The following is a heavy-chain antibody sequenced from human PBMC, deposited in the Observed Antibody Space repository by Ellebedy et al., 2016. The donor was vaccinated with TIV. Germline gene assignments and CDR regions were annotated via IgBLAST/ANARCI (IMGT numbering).Heavy chain of an antibody. CDR2: IIPMFDTT. J-gene: IGHJ4*02. CDR3: SIYCGGDCNYGKDY. D-gene: IGHD2-21*02. CDR1: GGSFRAYL. Sequence: ASVKVSXXLSGGSFRAYLISWVRQAPGQGLEWMGGIIPMFDTTNYAQKFQGRVTITADISTSTAYMDLTGLRSEDTAIYYCSIYCGGDCNYGKDYWGQGTLVTVS. V-gene: IGHV1-69*06.